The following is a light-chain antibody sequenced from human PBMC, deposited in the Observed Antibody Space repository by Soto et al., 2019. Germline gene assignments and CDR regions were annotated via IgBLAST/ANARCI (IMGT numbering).Light chain of an antibody. Sequence: DGQMTQSPSTLSATIGDRVTITGRASQDINSYLAWYQQKPGKAPNLLIYEASILQRGVPSRFSGSNSGTDFTLTISSLQAEDFATYYCQQTRSYPSTFGGGTKVDIK. CDR2: EAS. V-gene: IGKV1-9*01. J-gene: IGKJ4*01. CDR3: QQTRSYPST. CDR1: QDINSY.